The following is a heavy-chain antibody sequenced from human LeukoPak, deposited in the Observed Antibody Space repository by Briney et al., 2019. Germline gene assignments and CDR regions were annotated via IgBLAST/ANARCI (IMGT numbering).Heavy chain of an antibody. D-gene: IGHD2-15*01. V-gene: IGHV3-23*01. CDR3: AKTSVGEGRIIGSAYLDN. Sequence: PGGSLRLSCAASGFTFSNHAMNCVRQAPGKGLEEVSNISGGSLVTYYADSVKGRFTISRDNSKNTLYLQMPSLRAEDTAVYYCAKTSVGEGRIIGSAYLDNWGQGTLVTVSS. CDR1: GFTFSNHA. CDR2: ISGGSLVT. J-gene: IGHJ4*02.